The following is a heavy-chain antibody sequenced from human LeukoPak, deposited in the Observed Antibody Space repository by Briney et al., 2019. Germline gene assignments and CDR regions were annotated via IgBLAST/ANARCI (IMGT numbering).Heavy chain of an antibody. Sequence: GGSLRLSCAASGFTVSTNYMSWVRRAPGKGLEWVSIIYSGGSTYYADSVKGRFTISRDFSQNTVYLQMSSLRAEDTAVYYCARDLGYSAYATVRGYVVDGWGQGTWSPSPQ. V-gene: IGHV3-66*01. CDR3: ARDLGYSAYATVRGYVVDG. D-gene: IGHD5-12*01. CDR1: GFTVSTNY. CDR2: IYSGGST. J-gene: IGHJ3*01.